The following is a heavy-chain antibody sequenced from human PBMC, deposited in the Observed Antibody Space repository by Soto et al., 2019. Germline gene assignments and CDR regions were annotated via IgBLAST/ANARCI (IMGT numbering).Heavy chain of an antibody. J-gene: IGHJ3*02. Sequence: SETLSLTCTVSGGSISSYYWSWIRQPPGKGLEWIGYIYYSGSTNYTPSLKSRVTISVDTSKNQFSLKLSSVTAADTAVYYCARGGASRNDAFDIWGQGTMVTVSS. CDR1: GGSISSYY. D-gene: IGHD1-26*01. CDR2: IYYSGST. V-gene: IGHV4-59*01. CDR3: ARGGASRNDAFDI.